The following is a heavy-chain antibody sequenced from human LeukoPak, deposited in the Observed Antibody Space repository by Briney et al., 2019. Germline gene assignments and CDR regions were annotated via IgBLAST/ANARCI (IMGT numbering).Heavy chain of an antibody. CDR2: INPKSGGT. Sequence: ASVKVSCNASGYTFTGYYMHWVRQAPGQGLEWMGWINPKSGGTNYAQKFQGRVTMTRDTSISTAYMELSRLRSDDTAVYYCAREFVGQQLVRGWFDPWGQGTLVTVSS. V-gene: IGHV1-2*02. CDR3: AREFVGQQLVRGWFDP. CDR1: GYTFTGYY. D-gene: IGHD6-13*01. J-gene: IGHJ5*02.